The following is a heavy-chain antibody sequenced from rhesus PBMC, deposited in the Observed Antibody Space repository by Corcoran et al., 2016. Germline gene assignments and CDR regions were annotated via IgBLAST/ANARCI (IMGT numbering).Heavy chain of an antibody. V-gene: IGHV4-122*02. CDR3: ARAGRASCTGSGCYV. D-gene: IGHD2-21*01. CDR2: ISFSASA. Sequence: QLQLQESGPGLVKPSETLSLTCAVSGYSISSGYGWSWIRQPPGKGLEWIGYISFSASASYHPSRKIRITIARATSKNQFSLKLSSVTTADTAVYYCARAGRASCTGSGCYVWGQGLRVTVSS. CDR1: GYSISSGYG. J-gene: IGHJ3*01.